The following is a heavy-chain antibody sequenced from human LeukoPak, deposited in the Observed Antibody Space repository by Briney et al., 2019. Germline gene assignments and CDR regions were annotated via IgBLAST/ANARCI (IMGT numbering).Heavy chain of an antibody. Sequence: SETLSLTCTVSGGSISSYYWSWIRQPPGKGLEWIGYINYTGSTNYNPSLRNRVTISVDTSKNQFPLKLTSVTAADTAVFYCARGPSYYDSSGFYNWFDPWGQGTLVTVSS. D-gene: IGHD3-22*01. V-gene: IGHV4-59*01. J-gene: IGHJ5*02. CDR1: GGSISSYY. CDR3: ARGPSYYDSSGFYNWFDP. CDR2: INYTGST.